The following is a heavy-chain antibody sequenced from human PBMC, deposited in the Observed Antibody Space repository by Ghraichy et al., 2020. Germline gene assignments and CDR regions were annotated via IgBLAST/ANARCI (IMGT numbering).Heavy chain of an antibody. CDR2: ISYDGINQ. CDR1: GFTFSTHA. J-gene: IGHJ6*02. D-gene: IGHD2-15*01. V-gene: IGHV3-30-3*01. Sequence: CAASGFTFSTHAMYWVRQAPGKGLEWVAVISYDGINQYYSDSVKGRFTISRDNSKNTLYLQMNSLRAEDTAEYYCARDMKSSFWSYYYYAMDVWGQGTTVTVSS. CDR3: ARDMKSSFWSYYYYAMDV.